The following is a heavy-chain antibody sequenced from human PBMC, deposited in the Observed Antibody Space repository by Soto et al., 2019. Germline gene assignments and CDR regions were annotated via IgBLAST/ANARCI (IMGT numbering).Heavy chain of an antibody. J-gene: IGHJ6*03. D-gene: IGHD5-18*01. Sequence: QVQLQESGPGLVKPTQTLSLTCTVSGGSISSGGYYWSWIRQHPGKGLEWIGYIYYSGSTYYNPSLKSRVTISVDTSKNQFSLKLSSVTAADTAVYYCARGRGYSYGYPPQPKYSSGWHYYMDVRGKGTTVTVSS. CDR3: ARGRGYSYGYPPQPKYSSGWHYYMDV. CDR2: IYYSGST. V-gene: IGHV4-31*03. CDR1: GGSISSGGYY.